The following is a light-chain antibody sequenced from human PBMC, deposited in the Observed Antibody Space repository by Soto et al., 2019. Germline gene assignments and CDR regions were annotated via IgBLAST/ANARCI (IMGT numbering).Light chain of an antibody. J-gene: IGKJ3*01. Sequence: DIVMTQSPLSLSVTPGEPASISCRSNQSLLHGNGYNYLDWYLQKPGQTPQLLIYLGSHRASGVPDRFSGSGSRTDFTLKISRVEAEDVGFYYCMQALQTASFVPGTKVDIK. CDR2: LGS. CDR3: MQALQTAS. V-gene: IGKV2-28*01. CDR1: QSLLHGNGYNY.